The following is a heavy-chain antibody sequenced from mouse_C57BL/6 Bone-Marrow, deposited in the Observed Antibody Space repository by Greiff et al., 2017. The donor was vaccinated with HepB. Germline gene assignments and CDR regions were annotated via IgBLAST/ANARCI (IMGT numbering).Heavy chain of an antibody. CDR1: GFTFSDFY. J-gene: IGHJ3*01. Sequence: EVNVVESGGGLVQSGRSLRLSCATSGFTFSDFYMEWVRQAPGKGLEWIAASRNKANDYTTEYSASVKGRFIVSRDTSPSILYLQMNALRAEDTAIYYCARDARDYDWFAYWGQGTLVTVSA. V-gene: IGHV7-1*01. D-gene: IGHD2-4*01. CDR2: SRNKANDYTT. CDR3: ARDARDYDWFAY.